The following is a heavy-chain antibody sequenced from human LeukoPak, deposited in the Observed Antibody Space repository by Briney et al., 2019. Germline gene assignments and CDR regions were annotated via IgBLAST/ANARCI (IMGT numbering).Heavy chain of an antibody. Sequence: GGSLRLSCAASGFTFSNYAMSWVRQAPGKGLEWVSAISGSGGNTYYADSVKGRFTISRDNSKNTLYLQMNSLRAEDTAVYYCAKNSYSYGSGSPDYWGQGTLVTVSS. CDR3: AKNSYSYGSGSPDY. J-gene: IGHJ4*02. V-gene: IGHV3-23*01. D-gene: IGHD5-18*01. CDR1: GFTFSNYA. CDR2: ISGSGGNT.